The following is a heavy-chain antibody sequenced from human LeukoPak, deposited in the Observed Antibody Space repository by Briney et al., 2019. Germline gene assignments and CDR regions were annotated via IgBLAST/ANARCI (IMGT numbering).Heavy chain of an antibody. CDR3: AVAPGDY. CDR1: GYTFTGYY. Sequence: ASVKVSCKASGYTFTGYYMHWVRQAPGQGLEWMGWINPNSGGTNYAQKFQGRATMTRDTSITTVYMEISRLTSDDTALFYCAVAPGDYWGQGTLVTVSS. D-gene: IGHD2-21*01. CDR2: INPNSGGT. J-gene: IGHJ4*02. V-gene: IGHV1-2*02.